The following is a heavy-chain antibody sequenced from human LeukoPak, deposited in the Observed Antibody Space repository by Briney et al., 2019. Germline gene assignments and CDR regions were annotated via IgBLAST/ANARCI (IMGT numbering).Heavy chain of an antibody. CDR3: ARDSPGIAATDT. CDR1: GASISSGRYY. Sequence: SETLSLTCTVSGASISSGRYYWSWIRQPAGKGLEWIGRIYTSGSTDYNPSLKSRITISLDTSKNQFSLKVHSVTAADTAVYYCARDSPGIAATDTWGQGSLVTVSS. V-gene: IGHV4-61*02. D-gene: IGHD6-13*01. CDR2: IYTSGST. J-gene: IGHJ4*02.